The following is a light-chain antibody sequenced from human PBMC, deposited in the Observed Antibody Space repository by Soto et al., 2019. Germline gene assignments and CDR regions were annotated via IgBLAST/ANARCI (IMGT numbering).Light chain of an antibody. Sequence: EVVLTQSPGTLSLSRGERATLSCRASERIYSAYLGWYQQKPGQAPRLLIYGTSSRATGIPARFSGGGSGTDFTLTISNLEPEDIGVYYCQQYGSLSWTFGQGTKVDIK. CDR2: GTS. CDR3: QQYGSLSWT. J-gene: IGKJ1*01. V-gene: IGKV3-20*01. CDR1: ERIYSAY.